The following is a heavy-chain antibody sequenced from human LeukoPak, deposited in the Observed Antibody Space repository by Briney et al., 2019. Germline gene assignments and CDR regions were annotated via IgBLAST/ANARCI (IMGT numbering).Heavy chain of an antibody. CDR1: GFTVSSNY. J-gene: IGHJ6*02. Sequence: PGRSLRLSCAASGFTVSSNYMSWVRQAPGKGLEWVTVIYSGGSTYYADSVKGRFTISRDNSKNTLYLQMTSLRAEDTAVYYCARDPGYSYGSYYGMYVWGQGTTVTVSS. CDR3: ARDPGYSYGSYYGMYV. CDR2: IYSGGST. V-gene: IGHV3-66*02. D-gene: IGHD5-18*01.